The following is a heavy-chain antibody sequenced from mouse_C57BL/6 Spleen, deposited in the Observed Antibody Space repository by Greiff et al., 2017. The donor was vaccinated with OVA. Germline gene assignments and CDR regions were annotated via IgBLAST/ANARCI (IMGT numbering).Heavy chain of an antibody. D-gene: IGHD1-1*01. V-gene: IGHV1-64*01. CDR2: IHPNSGST. J-gene: IGHJ3*01. CDR1: GYTFTSYW. Sequence: QVQLQQPGAELVKPGASVKLSCKASGYTFTSYWMHWVKQRPGQGLEWIGMIHPNSGSTNYNEKLKSKATLTVDKSSSTAYMQSSSLTSEDSAVYYCARNDMDYYGSSLPFAYWGQGTLVTVSA. CDR3: ARNDMDYYGSSLPFAY.